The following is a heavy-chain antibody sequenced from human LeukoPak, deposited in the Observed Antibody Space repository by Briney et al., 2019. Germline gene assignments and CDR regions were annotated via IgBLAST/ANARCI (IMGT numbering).Heavy chain of an antibody. J-gene: IGHJ4*02. Sequence: GGSLRLSCAASGFTFDDYAMHWVPQTPGKGLGWVSGISWSNGSIGYWDSVKGRFTISRDNAKNSLYLQMNSLRAEDTALYYCAKAPGFKKYQLLFYFDYWGQGTLVTVSS. CDR2: ISWSNGSI. V-gene: IGHV3-9*01. D-gene: IGHD2-2*01. CDR1: GFTFDDYA. CDR3: AKAPGFKKYQLLFYFDY.